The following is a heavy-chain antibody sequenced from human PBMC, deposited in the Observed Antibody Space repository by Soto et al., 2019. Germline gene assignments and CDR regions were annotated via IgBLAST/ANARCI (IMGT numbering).Heavy chain of an antibody. J-gene: IGHJ5*02. Sequence: ASVKVSCKASGYTFTRSGISWVRQAPGQGLEWMGWISPNSGNTGYAQTFQGRVTMTGNTSTSTAYMEVSSLRSEDTAVYYCARGRTARNWFDPWGQGTLVTVSS. V-gene: IGHV1-8*01. CDR2: ISPNSGNT. CDR3: ARGRTARNWFDP. CDR1: GYTFTRSG.